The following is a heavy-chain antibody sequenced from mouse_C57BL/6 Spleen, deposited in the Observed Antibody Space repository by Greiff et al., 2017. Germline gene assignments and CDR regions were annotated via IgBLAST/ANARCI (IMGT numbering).Heavy chain of an antibody. V-gene: IGHV1-76*01. J-gene: IGHJ1*03. CDR1: GYTFTDYY. Sequence: VQLKESGAELVRPGASVKLSCKASGYTFTDYYINWVKQRPGQGLEWIARIYPGSGNTYYNEKFKGKATLTAEKSSSTAYMQLSSLTSEDSAVYFCAMGYYRYFDVWGTGTTVTVSS. CDR3: AMGYYRYFDV. D-gene: IGHD2-2*01. CDR2: IYPGSGNT.